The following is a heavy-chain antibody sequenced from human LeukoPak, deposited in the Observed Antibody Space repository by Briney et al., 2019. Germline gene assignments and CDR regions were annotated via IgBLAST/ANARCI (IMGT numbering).Heavy chain of an antibody. D-gene: IGHD3-16*02. CDR1: GFTFSSYA. CDR3: ARHRSGLRLGELSSH. Sequence: GGSLRLSCAASGFTFSSYAMSWVRQAPGKGLEWVSAISGSGGSTYYADSVKGRFTISRDNSKNTLYLQMNSLRAEDTAVYCCARHRSGLRLGELSSHWGQGTLVTVSS. V-gene: IGHV3-23*01. J-gene: IGHJ4*02. CDR2: ISGSGGST.